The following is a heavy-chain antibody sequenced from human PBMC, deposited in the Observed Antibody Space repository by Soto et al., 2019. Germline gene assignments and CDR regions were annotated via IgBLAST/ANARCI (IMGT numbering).Heavy chain of an antibody. CDR1: GYTFTGYY. D-gene: IGHD3-10*01. CDR3: ARSPYYYGSGYITDYGMDV. J-gene: IGHJ6*02. Sequence: GASVKVSCKASGYTFTGYYMHWVRQAPGQGLEWMGWINPNSGGTNYAQKFQGRVTMTRDTSISTAYMELSRLRSDDTAVYYCARSPYYYGSGYITDYGMDVWGQGTTVTVSS. V-gene: IGHV1-2*02. CDR2: INPNSGGT.